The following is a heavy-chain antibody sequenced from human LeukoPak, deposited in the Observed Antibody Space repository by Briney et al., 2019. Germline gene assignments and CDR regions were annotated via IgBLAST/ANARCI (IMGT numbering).Heavy chain of an antibody. Sequence: GGPLRLSCAASGFTFSSYAMSWVRQAPGKGLEWVSAISGSGGSTYYADSVKGRFTISRDNSKNTLYLQMNSLRAEDTAVYYCAKDRLLRQRWLQFFDYWGQGTLVTVSS. D-gene: IGHD5-12*01. CDR1: GFTFSSYA. CDR3: AKDRLLRQRWLQFFDY. CDR2: ISGSGGST. J-gene: IGHJ4*02. V-gene: IGHV3-23*01.